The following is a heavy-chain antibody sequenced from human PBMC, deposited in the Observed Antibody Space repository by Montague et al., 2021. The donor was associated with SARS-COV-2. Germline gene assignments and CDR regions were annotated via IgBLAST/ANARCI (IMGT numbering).Heavy chain of an antibody. CDR2: INHSGST. CDR1: GGSIVSDDYY. Sequence: SETLSLTCNVSGGSIVSDDYYWNWIRQPPGKGLEWIGEINHSGSTNYNPSLKSRVTISVDTSKNQFSLKLSSVTAADTAVYYCARRSRVVTAIWALRTSLTSWFDPWGQGTLVTVSS. D-gene: IGHD2-21*02. J-gene: IGHJ5*02. V-gene: IGHV4-34*01. CDR3: ARRSRVVTAIWALRTSLTSWFDP.